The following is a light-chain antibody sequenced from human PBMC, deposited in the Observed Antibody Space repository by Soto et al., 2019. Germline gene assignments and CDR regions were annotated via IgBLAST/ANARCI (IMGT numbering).Light chain of an antibody. J-gene: IGKJ4*01. CDR1: QSISTW. V-gene: IGKV1-5*03. Sequence: DIQMTQSPSTLSASVGDRVTITCRASQSISTWLAWYQQKPVKAPKLPIYKACSLDSGFPSRFSSSGSGTDFSLTISSLQPDDFASYDCQQYDTYPRNVGGGTTVEIK. CDR2: KAC. CDR3: QQYDTYPRN.